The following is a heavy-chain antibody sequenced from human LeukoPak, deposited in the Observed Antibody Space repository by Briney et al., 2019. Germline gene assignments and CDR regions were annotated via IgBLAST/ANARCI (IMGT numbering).Heavy chain of an antibody. J-gene: IGHJ4*02. V-gene: IGHV3-74*01. CDR1: GFTFSSYG. CDR3: VLLSLIPG. Sequence: ASVKLSCTASGFTFSSYGINWVRQVPGQGLEWIGRISSDGANANYADSVKGRFTISRDNAKNTLYLQMNSLRAEDTAVYYCVLLSLIPGWGRGTMVTVSS. CDR2: ISSDGANA. D-gene: IGHD3-10*01.